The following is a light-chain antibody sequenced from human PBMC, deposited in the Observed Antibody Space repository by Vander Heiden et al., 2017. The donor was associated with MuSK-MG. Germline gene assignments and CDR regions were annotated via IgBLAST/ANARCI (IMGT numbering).Light chain of an antibody. CDR3: QQYNNWPPGT. CDR2: GAS. CDR1: QSVSSN. Sequence: EIVLTQSPATLSGSPGERATLSCRASQSVSSNLAWYQQKPGQAPRLLIYGASTRATGIPARFRGSGSGTEFTLTISSLQSEDFAIYYCQQYNNWPPGTFGQGTKVEI. J-gene: IGKJ1*01. V-gene: IGKV3-15*01.